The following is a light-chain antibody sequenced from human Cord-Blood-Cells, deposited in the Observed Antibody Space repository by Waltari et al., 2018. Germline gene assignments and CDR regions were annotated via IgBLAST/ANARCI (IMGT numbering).Light chain of an antibody. CDR1: SSDAGGSNY. CDR3: SSYTSSSTYV. J-gene: IGLJ1*01. Sequence: QSALTQPASVSGSPGQSITISCTGTSSDAGGSNYVSWYQQHPGKSPKLMIYDVSNRPSGVSNRFSGSKSGNTASLTISGLQAEDEADYYCSSYTSSSTYVFGTGTKVTVL. V-gene: IGLV2-14*03. CDR2: DVS.